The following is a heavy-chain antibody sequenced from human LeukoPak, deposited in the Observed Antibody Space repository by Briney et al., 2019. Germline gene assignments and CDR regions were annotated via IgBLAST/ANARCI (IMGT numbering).Heavy chain of an antibody. V-gene: IGHV1-2*02. Sequence: ASVKVSCKASGYTFTSYAMHWVRQAPGQGLEWMGWINPNSGGTNYAQKFQGRVTMTRDTSISTAYMELSRLRSDDTAVYYCAREGDYGGNSFQAVLDYWGQGTLVTVSS. CDR2: INPNSGGT. CDR3: AREGDYGGNSFQAVLDY. J-gene: IGHJ4*02. CDR1: GYTFTSYA. D-gene: IGHD4-23*01.